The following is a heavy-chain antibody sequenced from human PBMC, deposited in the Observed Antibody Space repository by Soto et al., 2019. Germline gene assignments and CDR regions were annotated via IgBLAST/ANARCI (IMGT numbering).Heavy chain of an antibody. J-gene: IGHJ2*01. Sequence: GGSLRLSCAASGFTFDDYGMSWVRQAPGKGLEWVSGINWNGGSTGYADSVKGRFTISRDNAKNSLYLQMNSLRAEDTALYYCARDAGEQQLDWYFDLWGSGTLVTVSS. CDR1: GFTFDDYG. CDR3: ARDAGEQQLDWYFDL. D-gene: IGHD6-13*01. V-gene: IGHV3-20*04. CDR2: INWNGGST.